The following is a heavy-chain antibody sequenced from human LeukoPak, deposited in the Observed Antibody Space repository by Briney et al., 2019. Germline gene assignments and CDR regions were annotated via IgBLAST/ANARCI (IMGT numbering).Heavy chain of an antibody. CDR3: AREGTTNRCNCFDS. CDR2: ISDSGTTE. J-gene: IGHJ5*01. CDR1: GFSLSSFQ. Sequence: GGSLRLSCAASGFSLSSFQMNWVRQAPGKGLEWISYISDSGTTEYYADSVKGRFTISRDNAKNSLYLQMNSLTGEDTALYYCAREGTTNRCNCFDSWGQGTLVAVSS. V-gene: IGHV3-48*03. D-gene: IGHD2-8*01.